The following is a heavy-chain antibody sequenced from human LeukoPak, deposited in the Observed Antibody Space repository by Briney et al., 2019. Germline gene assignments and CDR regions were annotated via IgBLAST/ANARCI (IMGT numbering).Heavy chain of an antibody. V-gene: IGHV3-23*01. CDR3: ARGTGGVDY. D-gene: IGHD7-27*01. CDR2: ITDSGTT. Sequence: GGTLRLSCAASGFTFSIYGMSWVRQAPGMGLEGFPAITDSGTTYYADSVRGRFIISRDNSKNTLYLQMNSLIAEDTAIYYWARGTGGVDYWGQGTLVTVSS. CDR1: GFTFSIYG. J-gene: IGHJ4*02.